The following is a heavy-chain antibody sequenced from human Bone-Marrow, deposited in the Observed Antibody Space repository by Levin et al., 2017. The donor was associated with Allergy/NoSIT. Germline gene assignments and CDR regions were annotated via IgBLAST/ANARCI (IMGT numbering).Heavy chain of an antibody. V-gene: IGHV3-33*01. CDR2: IWYDGSNK. Sequence: GESLKISCAASGFTFSSYGMHWVRQAPGKGLEWVAVIWYDGSNKYYADSVKGRFTISRDNSKNTLYLQMNSLRAEDTAVYYCARASPEGGGDLFDYWGQGTLVTVSS. CDR3: ARASPEGGGDLFDY. CDR1: GFTFSSYG. J-gene: IGHJ4*02. D-gene: IGHD2-21*02.